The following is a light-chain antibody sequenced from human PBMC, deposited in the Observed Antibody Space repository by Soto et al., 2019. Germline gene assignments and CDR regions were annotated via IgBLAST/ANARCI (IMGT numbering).Light chain of an antibody. Sequence: EIVLTQSPGTLSLSPGERATLSCRASQSVSSSYLAWYQQKPGQAPRLLIYGASSRATGIPDRFSGSGSGTDFTLTISRLEREDFAVYYCQQYGSSPRTLGQGTKVDI. CDR2: GAS. V-gene: IGKV3-20*01. J-gene: IGKJ1*01. CDR1: QSVSSSY. CDR3: QQYGSSPRT.